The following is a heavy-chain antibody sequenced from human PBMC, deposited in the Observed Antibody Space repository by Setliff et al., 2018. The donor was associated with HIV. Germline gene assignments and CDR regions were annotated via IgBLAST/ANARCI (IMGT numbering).Heavy chain of an antibody. CDR2: IFYSGST. V-gene: IGHV4-59*01. J-gene: IGHJ6*03. CDR1: SGSISSYY. Sequence: NPSETLSLTCTVSSGSISSYYWIWIRQPPGKGLEWIGHIFYSGSTNHNPSLKSRVTISVDTSKNQFSLKLSSVTAADTAVYYCARGKWLVQNFYSYYMDVWGKGTTVTVSS. D-gene: IGHD6-19*01. CDR3: ARGKWLVQNFYSYYMDV.